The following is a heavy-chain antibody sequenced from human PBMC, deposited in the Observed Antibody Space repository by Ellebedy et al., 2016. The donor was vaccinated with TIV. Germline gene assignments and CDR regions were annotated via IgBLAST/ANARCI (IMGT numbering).Heavy chain of an antibody. CDR3: ARSLAASDKVTYYFGMDV. Sequence: SETLSLTXTVSGGSLRSHYWRWIRQPPGKGLEWIGYIYYSGSTNYNPSLKSRVNISVDTSKNQFSLKLSSVTAADTAVYYCARSLAASDKVTYYFGMDVWGQGTTVTVSS. D-gene: IGHD6-13*01. J-gene: IGHJ6*02. CDR1: GGSLRSHY. V-gene: IGHV4-59*11. CDR2: IYYSGST.